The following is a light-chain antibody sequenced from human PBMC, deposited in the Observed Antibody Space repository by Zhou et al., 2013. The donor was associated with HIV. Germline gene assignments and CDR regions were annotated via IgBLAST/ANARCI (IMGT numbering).Light chain of an antibody. Sequence: EIVLTQSPGTLSLSQGERATLSCRASQSVSSTYLAWYQQKPGQAPRLLIYGASSRATGIPARFSGSGSGTDFTLTISSLEPEDFAVYYCQQHSGGPTFGGGTKVEIK. V-gene: IGKV3-20*01. CDR3: QQHSGGPT. J-gene: IGKJ4*01. CDR2: GAS. CDR1: QSVSSTY.